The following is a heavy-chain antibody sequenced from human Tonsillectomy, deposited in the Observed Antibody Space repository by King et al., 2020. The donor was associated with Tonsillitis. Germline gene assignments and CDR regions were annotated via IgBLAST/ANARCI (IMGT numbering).Heavy chain of an antibody. V-gene: IGHV1-46*03. J-gene: IGHJ4*02. CDR2: INPSGGST. Sequence: QLVQSGAEVKKPGASVKVSCKASGYTFTSYYMHWVRQAPGQGLEWMGIINPSGGSTSYAQKFQGRVTMTRDTSTSTVYMELSSLRSEDTGVYYCAREWAAAGPWNLFDYWGQGTLVTVSS. CDR3: AREWAAAGPWNLFDY. CDR1: GYTFTSYY. D-gene: IGHD6-13*01.